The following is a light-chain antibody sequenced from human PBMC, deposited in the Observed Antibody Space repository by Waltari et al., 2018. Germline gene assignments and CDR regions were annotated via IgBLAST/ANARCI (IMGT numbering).Light chain of an antibody. CDR3: CAYTSSSSLGV. Sequence: QSALTQPASVSGSPGQSITISCTGSSSDIGDYDYVSWYQQSPGKAPKPIIYDIGSRPSGVSERFSGSKSGNTASLTISGLQAEDESDYYCCAYTSSSSLGVFGTGTKVTVL. V-gene: IGLV2-14*03. J-gene: IGLJ1*01. CDR2: DIG. CDR1: SSDIGDYDY.